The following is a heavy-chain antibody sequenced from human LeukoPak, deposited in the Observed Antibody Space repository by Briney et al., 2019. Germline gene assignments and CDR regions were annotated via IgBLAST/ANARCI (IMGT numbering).Heavy chain of an antibody. V-gene: IGHV4-59*12. CDR3: ARASVGLARDLDY. Sequence: SETLSLTCTVSGGPISSYYWSWIRQPPGKGLEWIGYIYYSGSTNYNPSLKSRVTISVDRSKNQFSLKLSSVTAADTAVYYCARASVGLARDLDYWGQGTLVTVSS. D-gene: IGHD6-6*01. CDR1: GGPISSYY. J-gene: IGHJ4*02. CDR2: IYYSGST.